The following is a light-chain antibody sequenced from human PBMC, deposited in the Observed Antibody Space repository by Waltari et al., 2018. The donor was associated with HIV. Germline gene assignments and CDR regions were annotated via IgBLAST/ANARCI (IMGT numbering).Light chain of an antibody. CDR1: QRVSSSY. J-gene: IGKJ3*01. Sequence: SSRATQRVSSSYLAWYQQKPGLAPRLLIYWASSREAGIPDKFTGSGSGTDFTLTISRLEPEDFAVYYCHHSGSSGFTFGPGTKVDIK. CDR3: HHSGSSGFT. V-gene: IGKV3-20*01. CDR2: WAS.